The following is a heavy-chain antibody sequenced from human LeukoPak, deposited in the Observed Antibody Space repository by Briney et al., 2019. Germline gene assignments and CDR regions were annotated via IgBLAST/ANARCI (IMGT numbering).Heavy chain of an antibody. CDR1: TFALRNYW. Sequence: PGGSLRLSCTGSTFALRNYWIHWVRQVPGKGLEWVSRITSEGISSSYADSVKGRFTISRDNAKKTVYLQMSSLRAADTAVYYCARDWSIPSLTGYYIDVWGNGTTVTVSS. CDR2: ITSEGISS. D-gene: IGHD3-9*01. CDR3: ARDWSIPSLTGYYIDV. J-gene: IGHJ6*03. V-gene: IGHV3-74*03.